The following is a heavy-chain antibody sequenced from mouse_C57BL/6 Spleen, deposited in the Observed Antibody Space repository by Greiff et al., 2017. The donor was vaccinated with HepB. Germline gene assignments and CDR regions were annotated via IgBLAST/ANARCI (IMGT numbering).Heavy chain of an antibody. J-gene: IGHJ2*01. V-gene: IGHV5-4*01. Sequence: EVQLVESGGGLVKPGGSLKLSCAASGFTFSSYAMSWVRQTPEKRLEWVATISDGGSYTYYPDNVKGRFTISRDNAKNNLYLQMSHLKSEDTAMYYCARDHGSSYQFDYWGQGTTLTVSS. CDR2: ISDGGSYT. CDR1: GFTFSSYA. CDR3: ARDHGSSYQFDY. D-gene: IGHD1-1*01.